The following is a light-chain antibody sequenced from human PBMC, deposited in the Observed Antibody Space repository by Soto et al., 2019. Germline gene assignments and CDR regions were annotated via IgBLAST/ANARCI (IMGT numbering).Light chain of an antibody. Sequence: QSALTQPASVSGSPGQSITISCTGTRSDVGGYNFVSWYQQHPGKAPQLMIYEVTDRPSWVSNRFSGSKSGNTASLTISGLQTEDEADYYCSSYTSSSTPYVFGTGTKLTVL. CDR1: RSDVGGYNF. CDR3: SSYTSSSTPYV. J-gene: IGLJ1*01. CDR2: EVT. V-gene: IGLV2-14*01.